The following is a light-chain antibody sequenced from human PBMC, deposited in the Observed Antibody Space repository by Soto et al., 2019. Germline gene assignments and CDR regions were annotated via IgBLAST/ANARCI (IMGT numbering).Light chain of an antibody. V-gene: IGKV3-15*01. CDR3: QQYEGWPRT. CDR1: QNIHIN. CDR2: GVT. Sequence: EIVITQSPDTLSVSPGDTATLSCRSSQNIHINLAWYQQKPGQAPTLLIYGVTARAPGVPARFSGSGYGTDFTLTIRSVQSGDFGVFYCQQYEGWPRTFGLGTK. J-gene: IGKJ2*01.